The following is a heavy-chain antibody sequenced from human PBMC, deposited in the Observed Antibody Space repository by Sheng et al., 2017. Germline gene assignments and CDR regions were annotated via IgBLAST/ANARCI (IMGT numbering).Heavy chain of an antibody. J-gene: IGHJ4*02. V-gene: IGHV3-21*01. CDR3: ARDDFWSNEHYFDY. Sequence: VQVVESGGGLVKPGGSLRLSCTASGFSFSGADMDWVRQAPGKGLEWVSFITGSSRTIYYGDSVRGRFTISRDNGKNEMYLEMNNLRAEDTALYYCARDDFWSNEHYFDYWGQGIMVTVSS. CDR2: ITGSSRTI. CDR1: GFSFSGAD. D-gene: IGHD3-3*01.